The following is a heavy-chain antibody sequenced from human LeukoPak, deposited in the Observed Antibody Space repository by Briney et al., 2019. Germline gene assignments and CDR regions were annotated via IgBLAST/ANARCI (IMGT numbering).Heavy chain of an antibody. D-gene: IGHD6-13*01. V-gene: IGHV4-34*01. CDR3: ARSSSWPSD. CDR2: INHSGST. CDR1: GGSFSGYY. J-gene: IGHJ4*02. Sequence: PSETLSLTCAVYGGSFSGYYWSWIRQPPGKGLEWIGEINHSGSTNYNPSLKSRVTISVDTSKNQSSLKLSSVTAADTAVYYCARSSSWPSDWGQGTLVTVSS.